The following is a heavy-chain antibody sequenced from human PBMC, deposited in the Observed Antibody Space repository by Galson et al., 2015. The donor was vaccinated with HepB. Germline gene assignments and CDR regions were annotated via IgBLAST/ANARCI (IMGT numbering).Heavy chain of an antibody. D-gene: IGHD3-10*01. J-gene: IGHJ5*02. CDR1: GFTLSDRY. Sequence: SLRLSCAASGFTLSDRYVDWVRQAPGKGLEWVGRTRNKVNSYTTEYAASVKGRFTISRDDSKNSRYLQMDSLKTEDSAIYYCSAWFGEFPAWGQGTLVTVSS. CDR2: TRNKVNSYTT. CDR3: SAWFGEFPA. V-gene: IGHV3-72*01.